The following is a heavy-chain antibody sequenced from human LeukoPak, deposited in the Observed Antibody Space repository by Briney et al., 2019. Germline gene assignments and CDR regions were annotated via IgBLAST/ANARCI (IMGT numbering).Heavy chain of an antibody. CDR1: GGTFSSYA. V-gene: IGHV1-69*13. J-gene: IGHJ6*03. Sequence: SVKVSCKASGGTFSSYAISWVRQAPGQGLEWMGGIIPIFGTANYAQKFQGRVTITADESTSTAYMELSSLRSEDTAVYYCARHRSSSWYVSYYYYYMDVWGKGTTVTISS. CDR2: IIPIFGTA. CDR3: ARHRSSSWYVSYYYYYMDV. D-gene: IGHD6-13*01.